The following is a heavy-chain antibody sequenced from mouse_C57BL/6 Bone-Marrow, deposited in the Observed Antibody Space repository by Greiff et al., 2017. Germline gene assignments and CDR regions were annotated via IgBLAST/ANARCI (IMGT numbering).Heavy chain of an antibody. D-gene: IGHD2-4*01. CDR2: INPSNGGT. V-gene: IGHV1-53*01. CDR1: GYTFTSYW. Sequence: QVQLQQSGTELVKPGASVKLSCKASGYTFTSYWMHWVKQRPGQGLEWIGNINPSNGGTNYNEKFKSKATLTVDKSSSPAYMQLSSLTSEDSAVYYCARKIYDYYWYCDVWGTGTTVTVSS. J-gene: IGHJ1*03. CDR3: ARKIYDYYWYCDV.